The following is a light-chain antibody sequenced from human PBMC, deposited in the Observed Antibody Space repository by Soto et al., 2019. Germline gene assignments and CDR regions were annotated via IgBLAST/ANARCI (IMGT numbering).Light chain of an antibody. CDR1: QGISSY. J-gene: IGKJ1*01. V-gene: IGKV1-9*01. Sequence: DVQLTQSPSFLSAFLGDRVTITCRASQGISSYLAWYQQRPGKAPRFLFHAASTLQGGVPSRFAGSGSGTVFTLTISSLQPEDVTTYYCQQLNTFPRTFGQGTKVDI. CDR3: QQLNTFPRT. CDR2: AAS.